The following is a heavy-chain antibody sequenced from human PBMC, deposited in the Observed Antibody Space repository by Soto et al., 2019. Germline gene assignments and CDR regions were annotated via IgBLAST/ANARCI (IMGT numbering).Heavy chain of an antibody. D-gene: IGHD1-1*01. CDR3: AKVDDWNQARCFDR. V-gene: IGHV3-23*01. CDR2: ISGNSGFT. J-gene: IGHJ5*02. CDR1: GFTFDNYV. Sequence: EVQLLESGGGLVQPGGSLRVSCVASGFTFDNYVMTWVRQAPGKGLEWVSAISGNSGFTWYADSVKGRFTLSRDNFKNTLSLEMNNLRAEDTAVYFCAKVDDWNQARCFDRWGQGTLVTVSS.